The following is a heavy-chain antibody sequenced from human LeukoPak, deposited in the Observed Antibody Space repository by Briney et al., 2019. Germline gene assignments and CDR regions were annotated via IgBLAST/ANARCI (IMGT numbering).Heavy chain of an antibody. V-gene: IGHV3-33*06. J-gene: IGHJ4*02. Sequence: PGGSLRLSCAASGFTFSSYGMHWVRQAPGKGLEWVAVIWYDGSNKYYADSVKGRFTISRDNSKNTLYLQMNSLRAEDTAVYYCAKVPTVTKAHDYWGQGTLVTVSS. CDR1: GFTFSSYG. CDR2: IWYDGSNK. D-gene: IGHD4-17*01. CDR3: AKVPTVTKAHDY.